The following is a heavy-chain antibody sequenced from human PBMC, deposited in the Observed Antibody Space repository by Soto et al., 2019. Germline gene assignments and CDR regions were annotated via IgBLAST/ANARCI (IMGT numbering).Heavy chain of an antibody. V-gene: IGHV3-9*01. CDR3: ANAREYNYALDH. Sequence: LRVSCAAPVFTFDDYEMHWVRQAPGKGLEWVASVNCNGRTTLYAAAVKGRFSVSRDNVKNSLYLEMTSLRPNDTALYFCANAREYNYALDHWGQGILVTVTS. J-gene: IGHJ4*02. CDR1: VFTFDDYE. CDR2: VNCNGRTT. D-gene: IGHD2-2*01.